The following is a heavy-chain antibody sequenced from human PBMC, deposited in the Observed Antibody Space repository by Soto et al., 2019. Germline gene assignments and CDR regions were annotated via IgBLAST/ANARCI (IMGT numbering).Heavy chain of an antibody. Sequence: GGSLRLSCAASGFTFSSYGMHWVRQAPGKGLEWVAVISYDGSNKYYADSVKGRFTISRDNSKNTLYLQMNSLRAEDTAVYYCAKDREVAMVRGYYYYGMDVWGQGTTVTVSS. CDR2: ISYDGSNK. V-gene: IGHV3-30*18. J-gene: IGHJ6*02. CDR1: GFTFSSYG. D-gene: IGHD3-10*01. CDR3: AKDREVAMVRGYYYYGMDV.